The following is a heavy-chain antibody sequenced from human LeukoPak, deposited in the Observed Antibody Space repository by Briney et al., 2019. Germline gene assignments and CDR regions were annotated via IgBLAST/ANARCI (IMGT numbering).Heavy chain of an antibody. D-gene: IGHD3-9*01. V-gene: IGHV1-18*01. CDR2: ISAYNGNT. CDR3: ARTKNEKYYDILTGYSPLGY. CDR1: GYTFTNYG. J-gene: IGHJ4*02. Sequence: ASVKVSCKASGYTFTNYGISWVRQAPGQGLEWMGWISAYNGNTNYAQKLQGRVTMTTDTSTSTAYMELRSLRSDDTAVYYCARTKNEKYYDILTGYSPLGYWGQGTLVTVSS.